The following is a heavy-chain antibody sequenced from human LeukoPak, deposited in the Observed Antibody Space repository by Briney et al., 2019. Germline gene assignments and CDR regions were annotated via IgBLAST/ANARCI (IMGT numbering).Heavy chain of an antibody. CDR1: GFRFSNSW. J-gene: IGHJ4*02. CDR3: ARERTPAAGRTFDY. D-gene: IGHD6-13*01. CDR2: MKTDGTRI. V-gene: IGHV3-74*01. Sequence: GGSLRLSCAASGFRFSNSWMYWVRQGPGKGPVWVSRMKTDGTRIEYADSVKGRFTISRDNAKNSLYLQMNSLRAEDTAVYYCARERTPAAGRTFDYWGQGTLVTVSS.